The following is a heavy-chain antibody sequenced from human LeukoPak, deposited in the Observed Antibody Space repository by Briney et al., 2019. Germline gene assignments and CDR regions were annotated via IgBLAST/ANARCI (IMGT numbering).Heavy chain of an antibody. CDR1: GFTFSSYA. Sequence: GGSLRLSCAAYGFTFSSYAMHWVRQAPGKGLEWVEFIRYDGSNKYYADSVKGRFTISRDNSKNMLYLQLNSLRAEDTAVYYCAKDLYDYGGNSASPFDYWGQGTLVTVSS. J-gene: IGHJ4*02. CDR3: AKDLYDYGGNSASPFDY. D-gene: IGHD4-23*01. CDR2: IRYDGSNK. V-gene: IGHV3-30*02.